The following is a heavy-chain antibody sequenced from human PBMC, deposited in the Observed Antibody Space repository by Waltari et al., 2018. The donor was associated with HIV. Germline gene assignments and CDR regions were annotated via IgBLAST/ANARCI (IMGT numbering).Heavy chain of an antibody. CDR1: GYTFTRYY. CDR2: INPSGERT. Sequence: QVQLVQSGAEVKKPGASVQVSCKASGYTFTRYYMHWVRQAPGQGLEWMGVINPSGERTVYAQKFQGRVTMTRDASTSTVYMVLSTLRSEDTAVYYCARGFSGFDYWGQGTLITVSS. CDR3: ARGFSGFDY. J-gene: IGHJ4*02. V-gene: IGHV1-46*01.